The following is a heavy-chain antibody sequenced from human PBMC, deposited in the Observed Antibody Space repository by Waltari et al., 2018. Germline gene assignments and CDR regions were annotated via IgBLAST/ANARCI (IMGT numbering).Heavy chain of an antibody. J-gene: IGHJ4*02. V-gene: IGHV3-30*04. CDR3: ARDRAFAVSLQD. CDR2: VSNDGIGR. Sequence: QAPLVASGGGVVQPGRSLRLSCATSGFTFSRFSMHWVRQAPGKGLQWVAGVSNDGIGRYADSVKGRFPISRDNAKSTVSLEMNSLRPDDTALYYCARDRAFAVSLQDWGQGTPVTVSS. D-gene: IGHD4-17*01. CDR1: GFTFSRFS.